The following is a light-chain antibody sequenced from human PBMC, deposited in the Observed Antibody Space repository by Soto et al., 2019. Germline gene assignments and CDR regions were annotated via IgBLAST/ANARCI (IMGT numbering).Light chain of an antibody. Sequence: QSVLTQPASVSGSPGQSITISCTGTSSDVGGYNYVSWYQHHPAKAPKLMIYDVNNRPSGVSNRFSGSKSGNKASLTISGLQAEDEAAYYCSAYTSSSTRLVFGGGTKLTVL. CDR3: SAYTSSSTRLV. CDR1: SSDVGGYNY. J-gene: IGLJ2*01. CDR2: DVN. V-gene: IGLV2-14*03.